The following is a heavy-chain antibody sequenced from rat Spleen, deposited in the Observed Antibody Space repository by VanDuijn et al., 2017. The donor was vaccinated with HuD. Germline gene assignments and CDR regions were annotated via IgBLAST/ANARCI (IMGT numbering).Heavy chain of an antibody. CDR1: GFTFSDYY. J-gene: IGHJ3*01. D-gene: IGHD1-2*01. CDR2: ISYEGSST. V-gene: IGHV5-22*01. Sequence: EVQLVESGGGLVQPGRSLKLSCAASGFTFSDYYMAWVRQAPKKGLEWVASISYEGSSTYYGDSVKGRFTISRDNAKSTLYLQMNSLRSEDTATYYCARHNSYMDWFAYWGQGTLVTVSS. CDR3: ARHNSYMDWFAY.